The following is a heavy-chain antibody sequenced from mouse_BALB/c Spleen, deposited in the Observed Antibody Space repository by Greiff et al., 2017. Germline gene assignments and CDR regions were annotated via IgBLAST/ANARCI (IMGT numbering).Heavy chain of an antibody. J-gene: IGHJ4*01. D-gene: IGHD1-1*02. CDR3: ARQGGSYAMDY. Sequence: EVKLEESGGDLVKPGGSLKLSCAASGFTFSSYGMSWVRQTPDKRLEWVATISSGGSYTYYPDSVKGRFTISRDNAKNTLYLQMSSLKSEDTAMYYCARQGGSYAMDYWGQGTSVTVSS. CDR1: GFTFSSYG. CDR2: ISSGGSYT. V-gene: IGHV5-6*02.